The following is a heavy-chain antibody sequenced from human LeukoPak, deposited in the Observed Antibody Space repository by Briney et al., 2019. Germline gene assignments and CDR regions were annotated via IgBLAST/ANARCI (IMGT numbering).Heavy chain of an antibody. CDR3: ARGGWDLLVEAFDI. CDR2: ISSSSSTI. CDR1: GFTFSSYS. D-gene: IGHD1-26*01. J-gene: IGHJ3*02. V-gene: IGHV3-48*04. Sequence: GGSLRLSCAASGFTFSSYSMNWVRQAPGKGLEWVSYISSSSSTIYYADSVKGRFTISRDNAKNSLYLQMNSLRAEDTAVYYCARGGWDLLVEAFDIWGQGTMVSVSS.